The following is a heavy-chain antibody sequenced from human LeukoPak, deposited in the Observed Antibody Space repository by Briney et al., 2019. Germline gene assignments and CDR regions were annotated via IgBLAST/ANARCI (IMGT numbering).Heavy chain of an antibody. CDR3: ARVKLRYNWNDGDWFDP. Sequence: SETLSLTCTVSGDSISGYYWSWIRQSPGKGLEWIGCFYYGGTTNYNPSLRSRVSLSLDTSKKQVSLKLTSVTAADTAVYYCARVKLRYNWNDGDWFDPWGQGTLVTVSS. V-gene: IGHV4-59*01. D-gene: IGHD1-1*01. J-gene: IGHJ5*02. CDR2: FYYGGTT. CDR1: GDSISGYY.